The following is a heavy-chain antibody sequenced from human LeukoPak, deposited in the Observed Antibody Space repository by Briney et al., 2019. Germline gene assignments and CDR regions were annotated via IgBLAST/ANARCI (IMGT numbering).Heavy chain of an antibody. J-gene: IGHJ6*03. CDR2: ISAYNGNT. D-gene: IGHD2-2*01. CDR3: ASFRVVPAANGGNYMDV. Sequence: ASVKVSCKASSYTFTSYGISWVRQAPGQGLEWMGWISAYNGNTNYAQKLQGRVTMTTDTSTSTAYMELRSLRSDDTAVYYCASFRVVPAANGGNYMDVWGKGTTVTVSS. V-gene: IGHV1-18*01. CDR1: SYTFTSYG.